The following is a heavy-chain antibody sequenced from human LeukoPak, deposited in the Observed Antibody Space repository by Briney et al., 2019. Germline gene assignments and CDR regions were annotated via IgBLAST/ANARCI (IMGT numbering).Heavy chain of an antibody. CDR3: ARVGYCSGGSCYLYYYYGMDV. V-gene: IGHV3-33*01. D-gene: IGHD2-15*01. CDR1: GFTFSSYG. J-gene: IGHJ6*02. Sequence: GGFLRLSCAASGFTFSSYGMHWVRQAPGKGLEWVAVIWYDGSNKYYADSVKGRFTISRDNSKNTLYLQMNSLRAEDTAVYYCARVGYCSGGSCYLYYYYGMDVWGQGTTVTVSS. CDR2: IWYDGSNK.